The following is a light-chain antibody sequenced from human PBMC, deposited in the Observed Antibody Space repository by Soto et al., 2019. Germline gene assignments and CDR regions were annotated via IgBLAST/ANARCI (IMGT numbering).Light chain of an antibody. CDR1: RSDIGGYNY. CDR3: SSYAGSNNLL. CDR2: EVS. Sequence: QSALTQPPSASGSPGQSVTISCTGTRSDIGGYNYVSWYQQHTGKAPKPMIYEVSERPSGVPDRFSGSKSGNTASLTVSGLQAEHEADYYCSSYAGSNNLLFGGGTKVTVL. V-gene: IGLV2-8*01. J-gene: IGLJ2*01.